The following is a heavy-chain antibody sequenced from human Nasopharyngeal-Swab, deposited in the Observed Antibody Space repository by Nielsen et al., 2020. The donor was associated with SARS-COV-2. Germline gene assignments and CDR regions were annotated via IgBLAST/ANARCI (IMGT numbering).Heavy chain of an antibody. CDR1: GYTFTRHF. V-gene: IGHV1-8*01. CDR3: ARGFIVATIFHYYYYMDV. Sequence: ASVKVSCKASGYTFTRHFVHWVRQAPGQGLEWMGWMNPNSGNTGYAQKFQGRVTMTRNTSISTAYMELSSLRSEDTAVYYCARGFIVATIFHYYYYMDVWGKGTTVTVSS. CDR2: MNPNSGNT. J-gene: IGHJ6*03. D-gene: IGHD5-12*01.